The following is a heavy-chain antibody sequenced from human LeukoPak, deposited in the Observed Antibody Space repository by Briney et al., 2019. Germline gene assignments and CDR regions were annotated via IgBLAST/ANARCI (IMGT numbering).Heavy chain of an antibody. J-gene: IGHJ3*02. CDR2: IYSGGST. CDR1: GFTVSSNY. CDR3: ARVTYGSGNAFDI. V-gene: IGHV3-53*01. Sequence: GGSLRLSCAASGFTVSSNYMSWVRQAPGKGLEWVSVIYSGGSTYYADSVKGRFTIPRDNSKNTLYLQMNSLRAEDTAVYYCARVTYGSGNAFDIWGQGTMVTVSS. D-gene: IGHD3-10*01.